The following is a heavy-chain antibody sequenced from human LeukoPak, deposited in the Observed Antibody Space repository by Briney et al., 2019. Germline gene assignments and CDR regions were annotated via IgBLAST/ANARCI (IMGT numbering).Heavy chain of an antibody. Sequence: PGGSLRLSCAASGFTFSSYSMNWVRQAPGKGLEWVSSISSSSSYIYYADSVKGRFTISRDNAKNSLYLQMNSLRAEDTAVYYCARDQGSSGYNWFDPWGQGTLVTVSS. V-gene: IGHV3-21*01. CDR2: ISSSSSYI. CDR1: GFTFSSYS. J-gene: IGHJ5*02. CDR3: ARDQGSSGYNWFDP. D-gene: IGHD3-22*01.